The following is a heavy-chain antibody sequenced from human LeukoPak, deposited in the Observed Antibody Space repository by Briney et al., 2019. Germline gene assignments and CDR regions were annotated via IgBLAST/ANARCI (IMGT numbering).Heavy chain of an antibody. V-gene: IGHV3-15*05. CDR2: IKSKNDGGTT. CDR1: GFTFSNAW. D-gene: IGHD1-26*01. J-gene: IGHJ3*02. CDR3: TTFPSGFDI. Sequence: GGSLRLFCTASGFTFSNAWMSWVRQAPGKGLEWVGRIKSKNDGGTTDYAAPVKGRVTISRDDSKNTLYLQMNSLKTEDTAVYYCTTFPSGFDIWGQGTIVTVSS.